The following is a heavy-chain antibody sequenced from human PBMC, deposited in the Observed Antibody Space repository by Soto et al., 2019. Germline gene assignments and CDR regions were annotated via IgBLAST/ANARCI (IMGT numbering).Heavy chain of an antibody. D-gene: IGHD6-19*01. CDR1: GGSISSSSYY. CDR2: IYYSGST. Sequence: QLQLQESGPGLVKPSETLSLTCTVSGGSISSSSYYWGWIRQPPGKGLEWIGSIYYSGSTYYNPSLKSRVTISVDTSKNQFSLKLSSVTAADTAVYYCARRGEWLARYYFDYWGQGTLVTVSS. V-gene: IGHV4-39*01. J-gene: IGHJ4*02. CDR3: ARRGEWLARYYFDY.